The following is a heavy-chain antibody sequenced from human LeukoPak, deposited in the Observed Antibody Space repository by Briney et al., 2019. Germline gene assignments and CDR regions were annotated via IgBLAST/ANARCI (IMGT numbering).Heavy chain of an antibody. V-gene: IGHV3-30*18. J-gene: IGHJ1*01. Sequence: GGSLRLSCAASGFTFSSYGMHWVRQAPGKGLEWVAVISYDGSNKYYADSVKGRFTISRDNSKNTLYLQMNSLRAEGTAVYYCAKDLVGSSWYYFQHWGQGTLVTVSS. CDR2: ISYDGSNK. CDR1: GFTFSSYG. D-gene: IGHD6-13*01. CDR3: AKDLVGSSWYYFQH.